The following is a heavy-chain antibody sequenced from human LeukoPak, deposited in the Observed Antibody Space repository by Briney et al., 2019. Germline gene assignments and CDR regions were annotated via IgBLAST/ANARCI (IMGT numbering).Heavy chain of an antibody. V-gene: IGHV1-69*13. D-gene: IGHD1-26*01. CDR3: AIRTLGGVYYYYMDV. CDR2: IIPIFGTA. J-gene: IGHJ6*03. CDR1: GGTFSSYA. Sequence: SVKVSCKASGGTFSSYAISWVRQAPGQGLEWMGGIIPIFGTANYAQKFQGRVTITADESTSTAYMELSSLRSEDTAVYYCAIRTLGGVYYYYMDVWGKGTTVTISS.